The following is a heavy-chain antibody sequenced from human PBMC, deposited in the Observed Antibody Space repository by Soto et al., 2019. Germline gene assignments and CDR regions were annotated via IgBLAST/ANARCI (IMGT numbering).Heavy chain of an antibody. CDR2: IYHSGYT. CDR3: SKWEGLGSDYYYYAMDV. V-gene: IGHV4-31*03. J-gene: IGHJ6*02. CDR1: GASISSGGYY. D-gene: IGHD1-26*01. Sequence: SETLSLTCTVPGASISSGGYYWTWIRQHPGKGLEWIAYIYHSGYTFYNPSLKSRVTMSVDTSKNQFSLKLRSVTAADTAVYYCSKWEGLGSDYYYYAMDVWGQGTTVTVSS.